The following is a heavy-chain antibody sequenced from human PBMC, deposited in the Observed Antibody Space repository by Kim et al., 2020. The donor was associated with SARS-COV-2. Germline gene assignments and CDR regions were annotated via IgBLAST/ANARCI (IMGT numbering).Heavy chain of an antibody. J-gene: IGHJ5*02. CDR3: TRGSAGSGYGWWFDP. V-gene: IGHV3-74*01. D-gene: IGHD5-12*01. Sequence: ADAVKGRCTVSRDNAKNTLYLQMNSLRAEDTAVYYCTRGSAGSGYGWWFDPWGQGALVTVS.